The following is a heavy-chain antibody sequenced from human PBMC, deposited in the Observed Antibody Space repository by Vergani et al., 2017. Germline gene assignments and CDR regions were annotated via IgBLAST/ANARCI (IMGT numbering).Heavy chain of an antibody. V-gene: IGHV4-31*03. Sequence: QVQLQESGPGLVKPSQTLSLTCTVSGGSISSGGYYWSWIRQHPGKGLEWIGYIYYSGSTYYNPSLKSRVTISVETSKNQFSLKLSSVTAADTAVYYCAKDQAAAGTDYFDYWGQGTLVTVSS. CDR2: IYYSGST. CDR3: AKDQAAAGTDYFDY. D-gene: IGHD6-13*01. CDR1: GGSISSGGYY. J-gene: IGHJ4*02.